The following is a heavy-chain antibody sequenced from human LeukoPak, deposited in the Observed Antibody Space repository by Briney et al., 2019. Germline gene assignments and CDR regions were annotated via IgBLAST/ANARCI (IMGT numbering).Heavy chain of an antibody. Sequence: PGGSLRLSCAASGFTVSSYAMRWVRQAPGKGLEWVAVISYDGSNKYYAASVKGRFTISRDNTKNTLYLQMNSLRAEDTAVYYCARERSSSWYGDGFDYWGQGTLVTVSS. CDR3: ARERSSSWYGDGFDY. J-gene: IGHJ4*02. D-gene: IGHD6-13*01. CDR2: ISYDGSNK. V-gene: IGHV3-30-3*01. CDR1: GFTVSSYA.